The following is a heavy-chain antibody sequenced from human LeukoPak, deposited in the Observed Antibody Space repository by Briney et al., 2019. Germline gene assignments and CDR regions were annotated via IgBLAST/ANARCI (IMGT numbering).Heavy chain of an antibody. J-gene: IGHJ3*02. D-gene: IGHD5-24*01. CDR1: GYTFTSYY. CDR3: ARPSRDGYNYDAFDI. V-gene: IGHV1-46*01. Sequence: ASVKVSCKASGYTFTSYYMHWVRQAPGQGLEWMGIINPSGGSTSYAQKFQGRVTMTRETSTSTVYMELSSLRSEDTAVYYCARPSRDGYNYDAFDIWGQGTMVTVSS. CDR2: INPSGGST.